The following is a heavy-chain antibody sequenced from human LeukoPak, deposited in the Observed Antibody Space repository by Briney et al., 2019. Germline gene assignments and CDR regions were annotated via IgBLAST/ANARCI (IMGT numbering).Heavy chain of an antibody. D-gene: IGHD6-19*01. Sequence: PGRSLRLSCAASGFTFSSYAMHWVRQAPGKGLEWVAVISYDGSNKYYADSVKGRFTISRDNSKNTLYLQMNSLRAEDTAVYYCAREEAGTPFDYWGQGTLVTVSS. CDR1: GFTFSSYA. CDR2: ISYDGSNK. CDR3: AREEAGTPFDY. J-gene: IGHJ4*02. V-gene: IGHV3-30-3*01.